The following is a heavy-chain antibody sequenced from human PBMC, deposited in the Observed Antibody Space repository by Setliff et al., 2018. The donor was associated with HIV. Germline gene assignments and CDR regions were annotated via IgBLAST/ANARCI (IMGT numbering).Heavy chain of an antibody. J-gene: IGHJ6*03. D-gene: IGHD5-12*01. CDR2: IYHSGTT. CDR1: GGSINRGTYY. Sequence: SETLSLTCSVSGGSINRGTYYWGWIRQTPGKGLEWIGSIYHSGTTYYNPSLRSRVTISVDTSKNQFSLKLSSVTAADTAVYYCARGSGYDSYYYYYMDVWGKGTTVTVSS. CDR3: ARGSGYDSYYYYYMDV. V-gene: IGHV4-39*07.